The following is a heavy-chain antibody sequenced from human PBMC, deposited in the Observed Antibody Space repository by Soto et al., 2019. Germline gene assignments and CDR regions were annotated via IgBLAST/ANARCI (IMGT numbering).Heavy chain of an antibody. CDR3: ARLTLGPDYDWNWFDP. Sequence: QLPLQESGPGLVKPSETLSLTCTVSGGSISSRSHYWGWIRQPPGKGLEWIVSSHYTGSSYYNTSLKSRVTISVDTSKNEFSLNLSSVTAADTAVYDGARLTLGPDYDWNWFDPWGRGTLVTVSS. CDR2: SHYTGSS. J-gene: IGHJ5*02. CDR1: GGSISSRSHY. V-gene: IGHV4-39*01. D-gene: IGHD3-16*01.